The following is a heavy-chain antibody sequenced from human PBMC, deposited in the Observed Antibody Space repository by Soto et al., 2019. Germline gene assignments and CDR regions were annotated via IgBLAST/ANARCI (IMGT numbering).Heavy chain of an antibody. CDR1: GFLLTNVQKG. D-gene: IGHD3-10*01. CDR2: ILSDVEQ. CDR3: ARISGRFGASHFDF. V-gene: IGHV2-26*01. Sequence: QVTLKESGPVLVQATETLTLTCNVSGFLLTNVQKGVAWIRQPPGKALEWLAHILSDVEQSYKSSLKKRLTISQDTSKRQVVLVMTNVEPVDTATYYCARISGRFGASHFDFWGQGSSVIVSS. J-gene: IGHJ4*02.